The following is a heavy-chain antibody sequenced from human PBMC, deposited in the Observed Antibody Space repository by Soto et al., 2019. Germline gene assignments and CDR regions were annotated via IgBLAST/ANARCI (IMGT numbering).Heavy chain of an antibody. D-gene: IGHD3-22*01. CDR3: ASGGYWVYYGMDV. Sequence: GGALRLSCAASGFTFSSYVMTWVRQAPGKGLEWVSAISGSGGRTYYADSVKGRFTISRDNSEDTLYLQMNSLRAEDTAVYYCASGGYWVYYGMDVWGQGTSVTVSS. J-gene: IGHJ6*02. CDR1: GFTFSSYV. CDR2: ISGSGGRT. V-gene: IGHV3-23*01.